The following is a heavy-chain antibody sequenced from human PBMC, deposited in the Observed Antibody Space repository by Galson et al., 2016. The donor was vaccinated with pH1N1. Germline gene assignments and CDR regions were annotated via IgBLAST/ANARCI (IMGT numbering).Heavy chain of an antibody. CDR1: GFSFSSYW. J-gene: IGHJ3*01. V-gene: IGHV3-74*03. D-gene: IGHD1-20*01. CDR2: INAGGTII. CDR3: AKNGKGYNWIFDAFDF. Sequence: LRLSCAATGFSFSSYWMHWVRQVPGKGLVWVSTINAGGTIIMYADSVRGRFTVSRDNSKNTLYLQMNSLRAEDTAVYYCAKNGKGYNWIFDAFDFWGQGAMVTVSS.